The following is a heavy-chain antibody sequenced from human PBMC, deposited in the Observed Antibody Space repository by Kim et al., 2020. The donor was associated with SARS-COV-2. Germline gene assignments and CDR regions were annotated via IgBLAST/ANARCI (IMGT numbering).Heavy chain of an antibody. V-gene: IGHV4-30-2*01. CDR2: IYHSGST. CDR3: ASNYYDSSGYYYSDAFDI. CDR1: GGSISSGGYS. J-gene: IGHJ3*02. Sequence: SETLSLTFAVSGGSISSGGYSWSWIRQPPGKGLEWIVYIYHSGSTYYNPSLKSRVTISVDRSKNQFSLKLSSVTAADTAVYYCASNYYDSSGYYYSDAFDIWGQGTMVTVSS. D-gene: IGHD3-22*01.